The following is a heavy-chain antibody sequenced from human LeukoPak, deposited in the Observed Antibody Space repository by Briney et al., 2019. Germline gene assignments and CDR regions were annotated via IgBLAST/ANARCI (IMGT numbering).Heavy chain of an antibody. D-gene: IGHD2-15*01. Sequence: GGSLRLSCAASGFTFSIYTMNWVRQAPGKGLEWISFILTSNSITHCADSVKGRFTISRDNAKNSLYLQMNSLRAEDTAVYYCVRDSSWAFDIWGQGTMVTVSS. V-gene: IGHV3-48*04. CDR2: ILTSNSIT. CDR3: VRDSSWAFDI. CDR1: GFTFSIYT. J-gene: IGHJ3*02.